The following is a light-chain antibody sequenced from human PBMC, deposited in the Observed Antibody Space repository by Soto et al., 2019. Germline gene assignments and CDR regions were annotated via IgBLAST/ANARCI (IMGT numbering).Light chain of an antibody. J-gene: IGKJ5*01. V-gene: IGKV1-5*01. Sequence: DIHMTQSPSTLSGSVGDRVTITCRASQTISSWLAWYQQKPGKAPKLLIYDASSLESGVPSRFSGSGSGTEFTLTIRSLQSEDFAVYYCQQRSNWPTFGQGTRLEIK. CDR1: QTISSW. CDR3: QQRSNWPT. CDR2: DAS.